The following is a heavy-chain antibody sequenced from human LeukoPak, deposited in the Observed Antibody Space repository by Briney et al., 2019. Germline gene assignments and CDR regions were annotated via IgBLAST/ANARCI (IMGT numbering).Heavy chain of an antibody. CDR1: GGSFSGYY. CDR2: INHSGST. J-gene: IGHJ4*02. CDR3: ARKRKWFGELGHFDY. Sequence: PSETLSLTCAVYGGSFSGYYWSWIRQPPGKGLEWIGEINHSGSTNYNPSLKRRVTISVDTSKNQFSLKLSSVTAADTAVYYCARKRKWFGELGHFDYWGQGTLVTVSS. V-gene: IGHV4-34*01. D-gene: IGHD3-10*01.